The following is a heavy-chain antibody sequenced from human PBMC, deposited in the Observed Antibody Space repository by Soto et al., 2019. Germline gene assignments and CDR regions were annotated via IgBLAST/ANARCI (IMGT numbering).Heavy chain of an antibody. D-gene: IGHD3-22*01. J-gene: IGHJ3*02. V-gene: IGHV1-2*02. CDR1: GYTFTGYY. Sequence: ASVKVSCKASGYTFTGYYLHWVRHAPGQGLEWMGWINPNSGGTNYAQKLQGRVTMTTDTSTSTAYMELRSLRSDDTAVYYCARETYYYDSSGQRDAFDIWGQGTMVTVSS. CDR3: ARETYYYDSSGQRDAFDI. CDR2: INPNSGGT.